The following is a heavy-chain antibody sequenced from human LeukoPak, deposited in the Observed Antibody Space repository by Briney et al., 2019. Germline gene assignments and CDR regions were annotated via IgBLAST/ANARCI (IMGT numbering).Heavy chain of an antibody. Sequence: GGPLRLSCAASGFTFSSYAMSWVRQAPGKGLEWVSAISGSGGSTYYADSVKGRFTISRDNSKNTLYLQMNSLRAEDTAVYYCAKDSTYYYDSSGYYYDWFDPWGQGTLVTVSS. CDR1: GFTFSSYA. CDR3: AKDSTYYYDSSGYYYDWFDP. D-gene: IGHD3-22*01. J-gene: IGHJ5*02. V-gene: IGHV3-23*01. CDR2: ISGSGGST.